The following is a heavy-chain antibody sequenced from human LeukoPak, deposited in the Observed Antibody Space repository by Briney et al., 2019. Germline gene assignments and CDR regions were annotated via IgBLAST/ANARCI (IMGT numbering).Heavy chain of an antibody. J-gene: IGHJ4*02. Sequence: GGSLRLSCAASGFTFSSYAMSWVRQAPGKGLEWVSVISGSGDNTFYADSVKGRFTISRDDSKNTLCLQMNSLRAEDTAVYFCAKRSTGSSYSSSDYWGQGTLVTVSS. V-gene: IGHV3-23*01. CDR1: GFTFSSYA. CDR2: ISGSGDNT. D-gene: IGHD3-10*01. CDR3: AKRSTGSSYSSSDY.